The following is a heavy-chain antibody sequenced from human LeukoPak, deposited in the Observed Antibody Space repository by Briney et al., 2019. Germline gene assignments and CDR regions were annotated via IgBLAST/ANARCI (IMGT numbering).Heavy chain of an antibody. Sequence: SVKVSCKASGGTFSSYAISWVRQAPGQGLEWMGGIIPIFGTANYAQKFQGRVTITADESTSTAYMELSSLRSEDTAVYYCARDLRYYYGSGSSFNWFDPWGQGTLVTVSS. J-gene: IGHJ5*02. CDR1: GGTFSSYA. D-gene: IGHD3-10*01. CDR3: ARDLRYYYGSGSSFNWFDP. V-gene: IGHV1-69*13. CDR2: IIPIFGTA.